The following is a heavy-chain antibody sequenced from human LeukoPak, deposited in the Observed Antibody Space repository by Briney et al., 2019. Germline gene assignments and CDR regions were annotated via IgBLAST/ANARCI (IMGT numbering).Heavy chain of an antibody. CDR1: GFTFSDYY. CDR2: ISSSGSTI. D-gene: IGHD5-12*01. V-gene: IGHV3-11*01. Sequence: GGSLRLSCAASGFTFSDYYMNWIRQAPGKGLEWVSYISSSGSTIYYADSVKGRFTISRDNAKNSLYLQMNSLRAEDTAVYYCAREYSSEYYFDYWGQGTLVTVSS. J-gene: IGHJ4*02. CDR3: AREYSSEYYFDY.